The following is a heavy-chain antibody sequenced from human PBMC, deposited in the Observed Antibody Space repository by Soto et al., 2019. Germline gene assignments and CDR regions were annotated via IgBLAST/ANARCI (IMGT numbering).Heavy chain of an antibody. J-gene: IGHJ4*02. D-gene: IGHD3-16*01. CDR2: ISGSGDNT. Sequence: GGSMGLSCASSGVTFRNYGMNCFRQAPGKGLEWVSTISGSGDNTYYADSVKGRFSISRDNSKKTLYLQMNSLRVEDTAIYYCASKLTFGGSSDYWGQGTLVTVSS. CDR1: GVTFRNYG. CDR3: ASKLTFGGSSDY. V-gene: IGHV3-23*01.